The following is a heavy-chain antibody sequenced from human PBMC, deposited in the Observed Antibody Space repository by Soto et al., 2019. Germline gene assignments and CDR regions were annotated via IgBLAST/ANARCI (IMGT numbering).Heavy chain of an antibody. V-gene: IGHV4-34*01. D-gene: IGHD1-1*01. CDR1: GGSFSGDS. J-gene: IGHJ6*02. Sequence: QVQLQQWGAGLLKPSETLSLTCAVYGGSFSGDSWSWSRQPPGQGLELLGEINHSGSTNYNPTLKSRVTISVDTTKNQFSLKLSSVTAADTAVYYCAILEAGNTQIYYYYGMDVWGQGTTVTVSS. CDR2: INHSGST. CDR3: AILEAGNTQIYYYYGMDV.